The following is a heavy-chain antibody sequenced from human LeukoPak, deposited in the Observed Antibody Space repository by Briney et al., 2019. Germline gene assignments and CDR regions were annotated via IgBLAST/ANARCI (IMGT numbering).Heavy chain of an antibody. V-gene: IGHV1-69*04. CDR3: ARDPLRGYSDY. CDR2: IIPILGIA. J-gene: IGHJ4*02. Sequence: GASVTVSCKASGGTFSSYAISWVRQAPGQGLEWMGRIIPILGIANYAQKFQGRVTITADKSTSTAYMELSSLRSEDTAVYYCARDPLRGYSDYWGQGTLVTVSS. D-gene: IGHD3-16*01. CDR1: GGTFSSYA.